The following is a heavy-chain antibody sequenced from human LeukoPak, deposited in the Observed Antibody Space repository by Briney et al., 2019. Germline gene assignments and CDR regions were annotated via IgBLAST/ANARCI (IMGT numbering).Heavy chain of an antibody. D-gene: IGHD4-11*01. V-gene: IGHV3-21*01. Sequence: KSGGSPRLSCAASGFTFSRYSMNWVRQAPGKGLECVSSISISSSYIYYADSVKGRFTMSRDNAKNSLYLQANSLRAEDTAVYYRARETRSTHTVTRYDYWGQGTLVTVSS. J-gene: IGHJ4*02. CDR1: GFTFSRYS. CDR2: ISISSSYI. CDR3: ARETRSTHTVTRYDY.